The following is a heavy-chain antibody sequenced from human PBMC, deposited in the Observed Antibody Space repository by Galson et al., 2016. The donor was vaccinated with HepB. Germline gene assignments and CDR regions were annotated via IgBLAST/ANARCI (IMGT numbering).Heavy chain of an antibody. CDR3: ARGRNWNYMFDY. V-gene: IGHV4-34*01. J-gene: IGHJ4*02. CDR2: INHSGST. D-gene: IGHD1-7*01. CDR1: GGSFSGYY. Sequence: ETLSLTCAVYGGSFSGYYCSWIRQPPGKGLEWIGEINHSGSTNYNPSLKSRVTISVDTSKNQFSLKLRSVTAADTAVYYCARGRNWNYMFDYWGQGILVTVSS.